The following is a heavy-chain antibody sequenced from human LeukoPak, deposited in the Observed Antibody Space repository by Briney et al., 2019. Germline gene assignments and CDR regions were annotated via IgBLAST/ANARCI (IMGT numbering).Heavy chain of an antibody. J-gene: IGHJ4*02. CDR3: ARNLARTGDFDY. V-gene: IGHV1-8*01. D-gene: IGHD5-12*01. CDR1: GYSFISYD. Sequence: ASVKVSCKASGYSFISYDINWVRQAAGQGLEWLGWMNPNSGSTGYAQNFQGRVSMTRDTSISTAYMELSNLGSEDTAVYYCARNLARTGDFDYWGQGTLVTVSS. CDR2: MNPNSGST.